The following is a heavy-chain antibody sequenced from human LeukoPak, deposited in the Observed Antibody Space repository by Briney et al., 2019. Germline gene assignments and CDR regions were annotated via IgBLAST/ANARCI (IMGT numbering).Heavy chain of an antibody. D-gene: IGHD4-17*01. Sequence: ASVKVSGKASGYTFTDYYMHWVRQAPGQGLEWMGWINPNSGGTNYAQKFQGRVTMTRDTSINTAYMELSSLRSDDTAVYYCARVADYGDYTLPGDYWGQGTLVTVSS. CDR2: INPNSGGT. CDR1: GYTFTDYY. V-gene: IGHV1-2*02. CDR3: ARVADYGDYTLPGDY. J-gene: IGHJ4*02.